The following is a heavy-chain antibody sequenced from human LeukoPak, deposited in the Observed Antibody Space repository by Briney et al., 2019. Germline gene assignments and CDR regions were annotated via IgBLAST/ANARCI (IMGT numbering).Heavy chain of an antibody. V-gene: IGHV4-34*01. CDR1: GGSFSGYY. J-gene: IGHJ4*02. CDR3: ARHEGGLLWFGRKKYYFDY. D-gene: IGHD3-10*01. CDR2: INHSGST. Sequence: TSETLSLTCAVYGGSFSGYYWSWIRQPPGKGLEWIGEINHSGSTNYNPSLKSRVTISVDTSKNQFSLKLSSVPAADTAVYYCARHEGGLLWFGRKKYYFDYWGQGTLVTVSS.